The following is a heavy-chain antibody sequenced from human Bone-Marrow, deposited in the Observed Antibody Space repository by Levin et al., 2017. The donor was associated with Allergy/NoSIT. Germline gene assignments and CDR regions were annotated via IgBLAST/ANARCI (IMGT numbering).Heavy chain of an antibody. CDR2: VYNSGST. D-gene: IGHD2-15*01. Sequence: SETLSLTCTVSGDSISSYYWSWIRQPPGKGLEWIGYVYNSGSTNYNPSLKSRVTISVDTSKNQFSLKLSSVTAADTAVYYCARRFCSGGTCYSGSHGMDGWGQGTTVTVSS. CDR3: ARRFCSGGTCYSGSHGMDG. CDR1: GDSISSYY. J-gene: IGHJ6*02. V-gene: IGHV4-59*08.